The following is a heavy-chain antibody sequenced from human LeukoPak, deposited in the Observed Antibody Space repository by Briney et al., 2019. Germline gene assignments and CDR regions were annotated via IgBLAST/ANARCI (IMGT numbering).Heavy chain of an antibody. V-gene: IGHV4-4*07. CDR3: ARDRGGSGLLDY. D-gene: IGHD1-26*01. J-gene: IGHJ4*02. CDR2: IYTSGNT. Sequence: SETQSLTCTVSGGSINNYFWSWIRQPAGKGLEWIGRIYTSGNTNYNPSLKSRVTMSVDTSKNQFSLKLTSVTAADTAVYYCARDRGGSGLLDYWGQGTLVTVSS. CDR1: GGSINNYF.